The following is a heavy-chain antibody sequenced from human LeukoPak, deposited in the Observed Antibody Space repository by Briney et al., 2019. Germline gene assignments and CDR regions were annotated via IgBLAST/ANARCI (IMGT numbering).Heavy chain of an antibody. CDR1: GGSISSTSYF. Sequence: SSETLSLTCTVSGGSISSTSYFWGWIRQPPGKGLEWIGHLSYIGSTYYKSSLKSRVTISVDTSKNQFSLKLSSVTAADTAVYYCARVAYYYDSSGYYYYRPQSNYYYYYYMDVWGKGTTVTISS. J-gene: IGHJ6*03. D-gene: IGHD3-22*01. CDR3: ARVAYYYDSSGYYYYRPQSNYYYYYYMDV. V-gene: IGHV4-39*07. CDR2: LSYIGST.